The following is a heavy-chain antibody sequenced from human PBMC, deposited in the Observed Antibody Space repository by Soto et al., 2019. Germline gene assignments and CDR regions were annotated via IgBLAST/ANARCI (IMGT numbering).Heavy chain of an antibody. CDR2: INPSGGST. J-gene: IGHJ4*02. D-gene: IGHD6-19*01. CDR3: ARDGRSPYSSGWYYFDY. V-gene: IGHV1-46*01. CDR1: GYTFTSYY. Sequence: GASVRVSCKASGYTFTSYYMHWVRQAPGQGLEWMGIINPSGGSTSYAQKFQGRVTMTRDTSTSTVYMELSSLRSEDTAVYYCARDGRSPYSSGWYYFDYWGQGTLVTVLL.